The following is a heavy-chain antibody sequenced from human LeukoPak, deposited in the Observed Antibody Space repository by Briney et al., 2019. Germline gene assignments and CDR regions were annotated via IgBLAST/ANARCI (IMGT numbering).Heavy chain of an antibody. J-gene: IGHJ1*01. Sequence: GGPQRLSCEASGFTVSGNYMNWIRQAPGKGLEWVSVIYSGGNTYYADSVKGRFSISRDNSKNTLYLQMNSLRVEDTAVYYCAGSRLSAEYFQFWGQGTLVAVSS. CDR3: AGSRLSAEYFQF. CDR2: IYSGGNT. CDR1: GFTVSGNY. V-gene: IGHV3-66*01.